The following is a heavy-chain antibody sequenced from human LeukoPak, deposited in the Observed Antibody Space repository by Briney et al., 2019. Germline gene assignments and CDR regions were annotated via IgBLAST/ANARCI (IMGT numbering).Heavy chain of an antibody. CDR1: GYTFTSYA. D-gene: IGHD2-15*01. CDR3: AGPSSDYCSGGSCYAIFDY. CDR2: INTNTGNP. V-gene: IGHV7-4-1*02. J-gene: IGHJ4*02. Sequence: ASVKVSCKASGYTFTSYAMNWVRQAPGQGLEWMGWINTNTGNPTYAQGFTGRFVFSLDTSVSTAYLQISSLKAEDTAVYYCAGPSSDYCSGGSCYAIFDYWGQGTLVTVSS.